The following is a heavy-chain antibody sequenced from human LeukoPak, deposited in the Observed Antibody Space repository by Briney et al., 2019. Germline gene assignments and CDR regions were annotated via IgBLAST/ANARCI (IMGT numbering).Heavy chain of an antibody. CDR2: IRYDGSNK. Sequence: GGSLRLSRAASGFTFSSYGMHWVRQAPGKGLEWVAFIRYDGSNKYYADSVKGRFTISRDNSKNTLYLQMNSLRAEDTAVYYCAKDALAYYYDSSGYYPPPYFDYWGQGTLVTVSS. D-gene: IGHD3-22*01. CDR3: AKDALAYYYDSSGYYPPPYFDY. V-gene: IGHV3-30*02. CDR1: GFTFSSYG. J-gene: IGHJ4*02.